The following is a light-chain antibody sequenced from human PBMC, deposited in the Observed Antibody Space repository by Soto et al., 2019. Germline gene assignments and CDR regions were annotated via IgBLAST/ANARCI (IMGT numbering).Light chain of an antibody. CDR2: AAS. Sequence: DIQLTQSPSFLSASVGDRVTITCRASQGISSYLAWYQQKPGKAPKLLIYAASTLQSGVPSRFSGSGSGTEFTLTISRLQPEDFETYYCQQHNSYPLTFDPGTKVDIQ. V-gene: IGKV1-9*01. CDR3: QQHNSYPLT. J-gene: IGKJ3*01. CDR1: QGISSY.